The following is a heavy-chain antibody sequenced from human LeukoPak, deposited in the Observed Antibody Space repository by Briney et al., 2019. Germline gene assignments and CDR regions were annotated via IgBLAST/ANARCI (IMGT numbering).Heavy chain of an antibody. J-gene: IGHJ4*02. CDR3: ARGGGGSYYYSSGY. CDR2: INTNTENP. D-gene: IGHD1-26*01. Sequence: ASVKVSCKASGYTFTSYAMNWVRQAPGQGLEWMGWINTNTENPTYAQGFTGRFVFSLDTSVSTAYLQISSLKAEDTAVYYCARGGGGSYYYSSGYWGQGTLVTVSS. CDR1: GYTFTSYA. V-gene: IGHV7-4-1*02.